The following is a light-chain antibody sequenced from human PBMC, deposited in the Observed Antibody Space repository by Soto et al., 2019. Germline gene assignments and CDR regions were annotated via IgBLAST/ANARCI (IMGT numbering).Light chain of an antibody. Sequence: DIQITQSPSSLSVSVGDRVTITCQANQDIKTFLHWYQQKPGKAPKVLIYGASYLEPGVPSRFSGTGSGTDFTFTISSLQPEDIATYYCQQYDSVPRTFGGGTKVDIK. V-gene: IGKV1-33*01. J-gene: IGKJ4*01. CDR2: GAS. CDR3: QQYDSVPRT. CDR1: QDIKTF.